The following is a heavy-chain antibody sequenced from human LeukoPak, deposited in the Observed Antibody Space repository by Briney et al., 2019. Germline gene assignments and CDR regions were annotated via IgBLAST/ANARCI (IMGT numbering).Heavy chain of an antibody. V-gene: IGHV3-33*01. J-gene: IGHJ4*02. Sequence: GGSLRLSCAASGFTFSSYGMHWVRQAPRKGPERVAVIWYDGSNKYYADSVKGRFTISRDNSKNTLYLQMNSLRAEDTAVYYCARVVDTAMVYLDYWGQGTLVTVSS. D-gene: IGHD5-18*01. CDR3: ARVVDTAMVYLDY. CDR1: GFTFSSYG. CDR2: IWYDGSNK.